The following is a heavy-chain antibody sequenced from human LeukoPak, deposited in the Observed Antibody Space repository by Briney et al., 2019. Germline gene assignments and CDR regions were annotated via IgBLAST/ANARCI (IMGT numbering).Heavy chain of an antibody. CDR3: ARHGHWQSYVNYWSLDY. V-gene: IGHV4-39*01. CDR2: IYYSGST. CDR1: GGSISSSSYY. Sequence: SETLSLTCTVSGGSISSSSYYWGWIRQPPGKGLEWIGSIYYSGSTYHNPSLESRVTISIDTSKNQFSLKLNSVTAADTAVYYCARHGHWQSYVNYWSLDYWGQGTLVTVSS. D-gene: IGHD1-7*01. J-gene: IGHJ4*02.